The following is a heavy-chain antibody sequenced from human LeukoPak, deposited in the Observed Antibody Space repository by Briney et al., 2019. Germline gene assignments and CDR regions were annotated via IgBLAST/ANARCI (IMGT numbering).Heavy chain of an antibody. CDR3: ARVSAGSNLDY. V-gene: IGHV4-39*07. CDR2: IYYSGST. Sequence: SETLSLTCTVSGGSISSSSYYWGWIRQPPGKGLEWIGSIYYSGSTYYNPSLKSRVTISVDTSKNQFSLKLSSVTAADTAVYYCARVSAGSNLDYWGQGTLVTVSS. J-gene: IGHJ4*02. D-gene: IGHD1/OR15-1a*01. CDR1: GGSISSSSYY.